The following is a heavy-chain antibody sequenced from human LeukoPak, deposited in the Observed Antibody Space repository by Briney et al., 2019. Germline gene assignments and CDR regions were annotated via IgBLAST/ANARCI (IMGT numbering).Heavy chain of an antibody. Sequence: GASVKVSCKASGYIFTDYYLHWVRQAPGQGLESLGWINPDSGDTNFAQDFQGRVSMTRDTSISTAYLELSSLRSEDTAVYYCATEGKMVRGVYTDYWGQGTLVTVSP. V-gene: IGHV1-2*02. D-gene: IGHD3-10*01. CDR2: INPDSGDT. CDR3: ATEGKMVRGVYTDY. CDR1: GYIFTDYY. J-gene: IGHJ4*02.